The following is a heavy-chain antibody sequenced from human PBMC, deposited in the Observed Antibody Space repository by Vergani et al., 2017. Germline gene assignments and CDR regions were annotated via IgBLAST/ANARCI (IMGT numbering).Heavy chain of an antibody. CDR3: ARHISVVRPSSMTAFDY. CDR1: GDSISTSSYA. D-gene: IGHD2-21*01. J-gene: IGHJ4*02. CDR2: VFYGGRT. Sequence: QMQLQESGPGLVKPSGTLSLSCTVSGDSISTSSYAWGWIRQPPGKTLEWIGTVFYGGRTSYNPSLKSRVTLSLDTSKKQISLNLTSVTAAYTAVYYCARHISVVRPSSMTAFDYWGQGTLVTVSS. V-gene: IGHV4-39*01.